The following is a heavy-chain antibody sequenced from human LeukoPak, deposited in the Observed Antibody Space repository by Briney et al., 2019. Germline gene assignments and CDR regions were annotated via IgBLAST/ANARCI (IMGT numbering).Heavy chain of an antibody. CDR1: GFTFSGSA. D-gene: IGHD6-19*01. V-gene: IGHV3-73*01. Sequence: GGSLKLSCAASGFTFSGSAMHWVRQASGKGLEWAGRIRSKAYTYATAYAASVKGRFTISRDDSKNTAYLQMNSLNTEDTAVYYCITLGESSGWYPDYWGQGTLVTVSS. CDR3: ITLGESSGWYPDY. J-gene: IGHJ4*02. CDR2: IRSKAYTYAT.